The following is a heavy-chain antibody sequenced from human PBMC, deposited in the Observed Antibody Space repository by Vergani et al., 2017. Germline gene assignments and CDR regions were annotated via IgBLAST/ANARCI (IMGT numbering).Heavy chain of an antibody. V-gene: IGHV3-21*01. J-gene: IGHJ4*02. CDR1: GFTFSSYA. Sequence: VQLVESGGGLVKPGGSLRLSCAASGFTFSSYAMHWVRQAPGKGLEWVSSISSSSSYIYYADSVKGRFTISRDNAKNSLYLQMNSLRAEDTAVYYCARQGYSSGFDYWGQGTLVTVSS. CDR2: ISSSSSYI. D-gene: IGHD6-19*01. CDR3: ARQGYSSGFDY.